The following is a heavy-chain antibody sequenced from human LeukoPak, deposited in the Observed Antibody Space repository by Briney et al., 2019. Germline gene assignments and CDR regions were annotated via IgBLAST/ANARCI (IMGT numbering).Heavy chain of an antibody. V-gene: IGHV3-48*03. CDR1: GFTFSSYE. D-gene: IGHD3-9*01. Sequence: HGGSLRLSCVASGFTFSSYEMNWVRQAPGKGLEWVSYISSSGSTIYYADSVKGRFTISRDNAKNSLYLQMNSLRAEDTAVYYCARDQGFYDILTGIDYWGQGTLVTVSS. J-gene: IGHJ4*02. CDR2: ISSSGSTI. CDR3: ARDQGFYDILTGIDY.